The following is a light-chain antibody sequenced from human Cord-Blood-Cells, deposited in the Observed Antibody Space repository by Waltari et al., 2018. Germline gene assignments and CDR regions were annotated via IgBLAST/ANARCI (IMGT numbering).Light chain of an antibody. CDR1: SSDVGGYNY. J-gene: IGLJ3*02. V-gene: IGLV2-11*01. CDR3: CSYAGSYTWV. Sequence: QSALTQPRSVSGSPGQSVTISCTGTSSDVGGYNYVSWYQQHPGKAPKLMIYDVSKRPSGVPDRFSGSKSGNTASLTISGLQAEDEADYYCCSYAGSYTWVFGGGTNLTGL. CDR2: DVS.